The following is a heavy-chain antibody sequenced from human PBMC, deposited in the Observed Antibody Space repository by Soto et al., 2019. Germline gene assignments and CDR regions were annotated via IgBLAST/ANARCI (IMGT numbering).Heavy chain of an antibody. D-gene: IGHD6-19*01. CDR3: TYSSGWYIFDY. CDR1: GFTFSSYA. Sequence: GGSLRLSCAASGFTFSSYAMSWVRQAPGKGLEWVSAISGSGGSTYYADSVKGRFTISRDNSKNTLYLQMNSLRAEDTAVYYCTYSSGWYIFDYRGQGTLVTVSS. J-gene: IGHJ4*02. V-gene: IGHV3-23*01. CDR2: ISGSGGST.